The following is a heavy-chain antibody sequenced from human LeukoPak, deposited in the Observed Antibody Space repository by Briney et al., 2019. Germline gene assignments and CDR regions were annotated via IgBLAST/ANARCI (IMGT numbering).Heavy chain of an antibody. D-gene: IGHD1-26*01. V-gene: IGHV1-24*01. Sequence: ASVKVSCKVSGYTLTELSMHWVRQAPGKGLEWMGGFDPEDGETIYAQKFQGRVTMTEDTSTDTAYMEPSSLRSEDTAVYYCAAREPPASLYYFDYWGQGTLVTVSS. CDR1: GYTLTELS. CDR2: FDPEDGET. J-gene: IGHJ4*02. CDR3: AAREPPASLYYFDY.